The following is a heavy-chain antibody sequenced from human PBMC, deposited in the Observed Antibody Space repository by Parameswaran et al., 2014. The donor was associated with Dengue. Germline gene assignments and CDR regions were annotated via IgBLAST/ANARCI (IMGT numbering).Heavy chain of an antibody. CDR2: ISSSGGST. CDR3: AKCDSAGWYASEYFHQ. D-gene: IGHD6-19*01. V-gene: IGHV3-23*01. J-gene: IGHJ1*01. Sequence: WIGQPPGKGLEWVSAISSSGGSTFYADSVKGRFTISRDNSKNTLSLQINSLRAEDTAVYYCAKCDSAGWYASEYFHQWGQGTLVTVSS.